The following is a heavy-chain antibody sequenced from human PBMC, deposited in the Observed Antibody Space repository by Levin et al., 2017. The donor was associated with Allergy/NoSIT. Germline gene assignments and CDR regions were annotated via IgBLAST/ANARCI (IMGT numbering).Heavy chain of an antibody. CDR1: GFTFSSYS. Sequence: GESLKISCAASGFTFSSYSMNWVRQAPGKGLEWVSYISSSSSTIYYADSVKGRFTISRDNAKNSLYLQMNSLRAEDTAVYYCARDFFGTSCYTCAFDIWGQGTMVTVSS. V-gene: IGHV3-48*01. CDR3: ARDFFGTSCYTCAFDI. D-gene: IGHD2-2*02. J-gene: IGHJ3*02. CDR2: ISSSSSTI.